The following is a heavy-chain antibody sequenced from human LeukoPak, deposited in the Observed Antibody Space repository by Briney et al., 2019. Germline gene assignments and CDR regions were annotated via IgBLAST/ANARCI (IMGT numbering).Heavy chain of an antibody. J-gene: IGHJ4*02. Sequence: SETLSLTCTVSGGSISSGDYYWSRIRQPPGKGLEWIGYIYYSGSTYYNPSLKSRVTISVDTSKNQFSLKLSSVTAADTAVYYCARERVTWIQLEYYFDYWGQGTLVTVSS. D-gene: IGHD5-18*01. V-gene: IGHV4-30-4*01. CDR2: IYYSGST. CDR3: ARERVTWIQLEYYFDY. CDR1: GGSISSGDYY.